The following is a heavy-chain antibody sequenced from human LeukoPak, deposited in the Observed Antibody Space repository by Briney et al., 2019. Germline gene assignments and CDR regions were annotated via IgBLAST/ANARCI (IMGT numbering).Heavy chain of an antibody. CDR3: AKAGPYSSSWYDY. J-gene: IGHJ4*02. Sequence: GGSLRLSCAASGFTFSSNWMHWVRQAPGKGLVCVSRIDSDGSSTSYADSVKGRFTISRDNAKNTLYLQMNSLRAEDTAVYYCAKAGPYSSSWYDYWGQGTLVTVSS. D-gene: IGHD6-13*01. V-gene: IGHV3-74*01. CDR2: IDSDGSST. CDR1: GFTFSSNW.